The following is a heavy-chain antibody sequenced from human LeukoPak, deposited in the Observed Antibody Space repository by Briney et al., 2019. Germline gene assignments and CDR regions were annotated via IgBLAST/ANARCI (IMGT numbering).Heavy chain of an antibody. CDR1: GFTFSTYR. CDR3: ARDLHYYVAMDV. CDR2: ISSSSSYI. V-gene: IGHV3-21*01. Sequence: PGGSLRLSCVGTGFTFSTYRMNWVRQAPGKGLEWVSSISSSSSYIYYADSVKGRITISRDNAKNSLYLQMNSLRVEDTAVYYCARDLHYYVAMDVWGQGTTVTVSS. D-gene: IGHD3-10*02. J-gene: IGHJ6*02.